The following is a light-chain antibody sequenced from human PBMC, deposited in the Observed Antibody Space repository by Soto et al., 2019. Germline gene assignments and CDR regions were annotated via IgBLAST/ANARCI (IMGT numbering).Light chain of an antibody. CDR2: AAS. V-gene: IGKV1-39*01. Sequence: GDRVTITCRASLTTSIYLNWYQHKPGKAPRLLIYAASSLQSGVPSRFSGSGSGTDFTLTISSLQAEDFATYYCQQSYSAPPTFGQGTTVE. J-gene: IGKJ1*01. CDR3: QQSYSAPPT. CDR1: LTTSIY.